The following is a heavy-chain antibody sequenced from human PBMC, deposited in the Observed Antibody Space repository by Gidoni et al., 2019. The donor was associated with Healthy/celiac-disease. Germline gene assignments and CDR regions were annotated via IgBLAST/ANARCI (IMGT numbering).Heavy chain of an antibody. Sequence: QVQLVQSGAEVKKPGSSVKVSCKASGGTFSSYTISWVRQAPGQGLEWMGRIIPILGIANYAQKFQGRVTITADKSTSTAYMELSSLRSEDTAVYYCARGGYYGSGSSDAFDIWGQGTMVTVSS. J-gene: IGHJ3*02. CDR2: IIPILGIA. V-gene: IGHV1-69*02. CDR3: ARGGYYGSGSSDAFDI. CDR1: GGTFSSYT. D-gene: IGHD3-10*01.